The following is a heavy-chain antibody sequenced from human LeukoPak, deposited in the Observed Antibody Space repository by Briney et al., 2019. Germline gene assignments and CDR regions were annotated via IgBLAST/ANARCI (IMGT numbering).Heavy chain of an antibody. CDR2: INHSGST. J-gene: IGHJ5*02. CDR3: ARRETYSSSSSGKRNWFDP. CDR1: GGSFSGYY. V-gene: IGHV4-34*01. D-gene: IGHD6-13*01. Sequence: PSETLSLTCAVYGGSFSGYYWSWIRQPPGKGLEWIGEINHSGSTNYNPSLKSRVTISVDTSKNQFSLKLSSVTAADTAVYYCARRETYSSSSSGKRNWFDPWGQGTLVTASS.